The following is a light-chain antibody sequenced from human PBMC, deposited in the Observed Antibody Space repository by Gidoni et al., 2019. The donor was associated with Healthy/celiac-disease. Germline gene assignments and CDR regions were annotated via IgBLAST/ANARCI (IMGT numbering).Light chain of an antibody. CDR3: QQYYSTPPIT. V-gene: IGKV4-1*01. Sequence: DLVMTQSPDSLAVSLGERATINCKSSQSVLSSTNNKNYLASYLQKPGQPPKLLIYWATTRESGVPDRFSGSGSGTDFTLTISSLQAEDVAVYYCQQYYSTPPITFGQGTRLEIK. CDR2: WAT. CDR1: QSVLSSTNNKNY. J-gene: IGKJ5*01.